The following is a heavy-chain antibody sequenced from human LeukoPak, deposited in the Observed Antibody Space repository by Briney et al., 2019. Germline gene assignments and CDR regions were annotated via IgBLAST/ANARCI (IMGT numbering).Heavy chain of an antibody. CDR3: ARERASNNYNNWLDP. J-gene: IGHJ5*02. CDR2: INHSGSA. D-gene: IGHD4-11*01. CDR1: GGSFSDYY. V-gene: IGHV4-34*01. Sequence: PSKTLSLSCAVYGGSFSDYYWTWIRQPPGKGLEWIGDINHSGSANYNPSLKSRVTISVDRSRSQFYLRLSPVTVADTALYYCARERASNNYNNWLDPWGQGTLVTVSS.